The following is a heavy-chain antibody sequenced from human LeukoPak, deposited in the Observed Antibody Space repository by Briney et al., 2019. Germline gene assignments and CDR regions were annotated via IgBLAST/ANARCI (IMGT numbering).Heavy chain of an antibody. CDR3: ATGPIAVAGTFDY. D-gene: IGHD6-19*01. Sequence: GASVKVSCKVSGYTLTELSMHWVRQAPGKGLEWMGGFDPEDGETIYAQKFQGRVTMTEDTSTDTAYMELSSLRSEGTAVYYCATGPIAVAGTFDYWGQGTLVTVSS. J-gene: IGHJ4*02. CDR1: GYTLTELS. CDR2: FDPEDGET. V-gene: IGHV1-24*01.